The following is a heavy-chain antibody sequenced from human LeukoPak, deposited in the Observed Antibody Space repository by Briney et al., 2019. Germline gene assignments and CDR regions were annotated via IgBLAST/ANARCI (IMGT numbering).Heavy chain of an antibody. V-gene: IGHV3-74*01. D-gene: IGHD6-13*01. Sequence: GGSLRLSCAASGFTVSSNYMSWVRRAPGQGLEWVSRINSDGSTTGHAESVKGRFTVSRDNAKNTLYLQMNSLRAEDTAVYYCARERGGLSSSWYFTLDYWGQGTLVTVS. J-gene: IGHJ4*02. CDR1: GFTVSSNY. CDR2: INSDGSTT. CDR3: ARERGGLSSSWYFTLDY.